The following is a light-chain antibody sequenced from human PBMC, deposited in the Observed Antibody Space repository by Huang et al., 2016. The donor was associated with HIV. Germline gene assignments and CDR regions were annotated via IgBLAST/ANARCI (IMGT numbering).Light chain of an antibody. Sequence: DIQMTQSPSPLSASVGDRVTITCRASQSISRYLNWDQQKPGKAPKVLIYAASKLQSGVPSRFSGSGSGTDFTLTISSLQPEDFATYYCQQSYTTSRTFGQGTNVEIK. CDR2: AAS. V-gene: IGKV1-39*01. CDR3: QQSYTTSRT. CDR1: QSISRY. J-gene: IGKJ1*01.